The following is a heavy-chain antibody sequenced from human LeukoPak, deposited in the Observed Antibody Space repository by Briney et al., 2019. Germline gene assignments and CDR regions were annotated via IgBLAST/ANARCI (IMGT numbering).Heavy chain of an antibody. CDR2: IFGAGGT. CDR1: GFILSSNY. CDR3: AREFVYGEPFYR. V-gene: IGHV3-66*01. J-gene: IGHJ4*02. Sequence: AGGSLRLSCTASGFILSSNYMSWVRQAPGKGLEWVSVIFGAGGTYYADSVKGRFTISRDNSKNTVYLQMNSLRAEDTAVYFCAREFVYGEPFYRGGQGTLVTVSS. D-gene: IGHD4-17*01.